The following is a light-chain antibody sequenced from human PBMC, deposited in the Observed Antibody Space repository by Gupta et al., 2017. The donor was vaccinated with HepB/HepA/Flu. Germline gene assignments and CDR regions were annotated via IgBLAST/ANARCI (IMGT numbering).Light chain of an antibody. J-gene: IGLJ3*02. CDR2: DVS. Sequence: QSALTQPASVSGSPGQSITISCTGTSSDVGGYNYVSWYQQHPGKAPKLMIYDVSNRPAGVSNRFSGSKSGNTASLTISGLQAEDEADYCSSYTSSSTLWVFGGGTKLTVL. V-gene: IGLV2-14*03. CDR3: SSYTSSSTLWV. CDR1: SSDVGGYNY.